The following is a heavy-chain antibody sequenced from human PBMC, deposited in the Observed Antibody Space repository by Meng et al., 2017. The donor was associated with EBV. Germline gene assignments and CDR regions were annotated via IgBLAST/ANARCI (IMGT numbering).Heavy chain of an antibody. V-gene: IGHV3-15*01. D-gene: IGHD1-26*01. CDR1: EFTFTSAW. CDR2: IRSQVDGRTA. CDR3: TTDEGGSRF. Sequence: EVQLVESGGGLVKPGESLKLSCAASEFTFTSAWMNWVRQAPGKGLEWVGRIRSQVDGRTADYSALVKGRFTISRDDSKHTLYLQMNSLKIEDSAVYYCTTDEGGSRFWGQGTLVTVSS. J-gene: IGHJ4*02.